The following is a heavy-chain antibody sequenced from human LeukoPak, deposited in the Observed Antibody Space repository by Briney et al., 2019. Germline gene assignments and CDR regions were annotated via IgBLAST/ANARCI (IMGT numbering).Heavy chain of an antibody. Sequence: SETLSLTCTVSGGSISSSSYYWGWIRQPPGKGLEWIGSIYYSGSTYYNPSLKSRVTISVDTSKNQFSLKLSSVTAADTAVYYCARGIRYFDWLDYFDYWGQGTLVTVSS. CDR2: IYYSGST. V-gene: IGHV4-39*07. D-gene: IGHD3-9*01. CDR3: ARGIRYFDWLDYFDY. CDR1: GGSISSSSYY. J-gene: IGHJ4*02.